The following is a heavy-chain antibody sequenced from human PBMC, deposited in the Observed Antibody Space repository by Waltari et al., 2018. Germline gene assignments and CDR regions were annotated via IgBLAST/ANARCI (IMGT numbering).Heavy chain of an antibody. CDR1: GFTFNDYC. D-gene: IGHD6-19*01. J-gene: IGHJ4*02. V-gene: IGHV3-20*04. CDR2: INWSGVRT. Sequence: EVQLVESGGGMVRPGGSLRLSCAASGFTFNDYCMSWVRQVPGKGLEWVSGINWSGVRTAYADSLMGRFTVSRDNAMNSLYLEMSSLRAKDTGLYYCVREVFGSGWRESYFFDYWGQGTLVTVSS. CDR3: VREVFGSGWRESYFFDY.